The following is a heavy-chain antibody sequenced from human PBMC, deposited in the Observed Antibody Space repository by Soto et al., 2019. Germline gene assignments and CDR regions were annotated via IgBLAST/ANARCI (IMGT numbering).Heavy chain of an antibody. V-gene: IGHV3-15*07. J-gene: IGHJ4*02. CDR2: IKSKTDGGTT. CDR1: GFTFSNAW. D-gene: IGHD3-22*01. CDR3: TQVPPRNIYYYESGGFPYDY. Sequence: PGGSLRLSCAASGFTFSNAWMNWVRQAPGKGLEWVGRIKSKTDGGTTDYAAPVKGRFTISRDDSKNTLYLQMNSLKTEDTAVVYCTQVPPRNIYYYESGGFPYDYGGQEPLVTV.